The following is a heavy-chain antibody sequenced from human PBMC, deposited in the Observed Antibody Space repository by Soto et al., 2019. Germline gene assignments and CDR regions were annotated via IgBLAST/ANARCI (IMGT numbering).Heavy chain of an antibody. CDR3: ARDLFGGVIVFHWFDP. J-gene: IGHJ5*02. Sequence: QVQLVQSGAEVKKPGASVKVSCKASGYTFTSYGISWVRHAPGQGLEWMGWISAYNGNTNYAQKLQGRVTMTTDTSTSTAYMELRSLRSDDTAVYYCARDLFGGVIVFHWFDPWGQGTLVTVSS. V-gene: IGHV1-18*01. CDR1: GYTFTSYG. D-gene: IGHD3-16*02. CDR2: ISAYNGNT.